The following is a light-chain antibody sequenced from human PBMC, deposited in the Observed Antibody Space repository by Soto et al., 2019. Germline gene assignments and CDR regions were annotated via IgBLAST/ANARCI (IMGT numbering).Light chain of an antibody. V-gene: IGKV1-39*01. Sequence: DILLTQSPSTLSASVGYRGNISCRASQSISSYLNWYQQTPGRSPKFLISAASSLQSGVPSRFSGSGSGTDFTLTISSLQPEDFATYYCQQSYYTPLTVGGGPPVDIK. J-gene: IGKJ4*01. CDR1: QSISSY. CDR2: AAS. CDR3: QQSYYTPLT.